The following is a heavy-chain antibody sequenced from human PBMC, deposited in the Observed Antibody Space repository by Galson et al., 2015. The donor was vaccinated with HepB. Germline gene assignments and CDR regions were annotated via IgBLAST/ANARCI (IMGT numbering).Heavy chain of an antibody. D-gene: IGHD3-3*01. J-gene: IGHJ6*02. CDR2: IIPIFGIA. Sequence: QSGAEVKKPGESLKISCKASGGTFSSYAISWVRQAPGQGLEWMGGIIPIFGIANYAQKFQGRVTITADESTSTAYMELSSLRSGDTAVYYCARGYGITIFGASHYYGMAVWGQGTTVTVSS. CDR3: ARGYGITIFGASHYYGMAV. CDR1: GGTFSSYA. V-gene: IGHV1-69*01.